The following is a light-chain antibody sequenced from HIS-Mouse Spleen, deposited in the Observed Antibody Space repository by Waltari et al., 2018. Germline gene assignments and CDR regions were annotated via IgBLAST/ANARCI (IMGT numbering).Light chain of an antibody. CDR1: SSDVGGYNY. CDR2: DVS. J-gene: IGLJ2*01. V-gene: IGLV2-11*01. Sequence: QSALTQPRSVSGSPGQSVTISCTGTSSDVGGYNYVSWYQQHPGKAPKLMIYDVSKRPSGVTDRFSGSKSVSTASLTISGLQAEDEADYDCCSYAGSYTSVFGGGTKLTVL. CDR3: CSYAGSYTSV.